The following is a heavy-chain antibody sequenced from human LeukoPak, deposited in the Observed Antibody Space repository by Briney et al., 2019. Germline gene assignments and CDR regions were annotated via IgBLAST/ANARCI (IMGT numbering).Heavy chain of an antibody. D-gene: IGHD6-13*01. Sequence: ASVKVSCKASGGTFSSYAISWVRQAPGQGLEWMGRIIPILGIANYAQKFQGRVTITADKSTSTAYMELSSLRSEDTAVYYCARDTGHSSSWYAYYFDYWGQGTLVTVSS. CDR1: GGTFSSYA. CDR2: IIPILGIA. J-gene: IGHJ4*02. CDR3: ARDTGHSSSWYAYYFDY. V-gene: IGHV1-69*04.